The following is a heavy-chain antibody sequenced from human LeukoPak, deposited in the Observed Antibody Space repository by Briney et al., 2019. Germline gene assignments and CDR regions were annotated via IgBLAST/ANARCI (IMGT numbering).Heavy chain of an antibody. CDR1: GGSFSGYY. CDR3: ARGPARYYYYYGMDV. V-gene: IGHV4-34*01. Sequence: PSETLSLTCAVYGGSFSGYYWSWIRQPPGKGLEWIGEINHSGSTNYNPSLKSRVTISVDTSKNQSSLKLSSVTAADTAVYYCARGPARYYYYYGMDVWGQGTTVTVSS. J-gene: IGHJ6*02. CDR2: INHSGST.